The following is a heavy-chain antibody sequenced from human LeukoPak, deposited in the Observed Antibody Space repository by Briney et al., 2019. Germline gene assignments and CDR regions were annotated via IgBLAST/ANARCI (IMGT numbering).Heavy chain of an antibody. CDR2: INAGNGNT. CDR3: ATVKYYYDSSGSLDAFDI. D-gene: IGHD3-22*01. CDR1: GYTFTSYA. Sequence: GASVKVSCKASGYTFTSYAMHWVRQAPGQRLEWMGWINAGNGNTKYSQKFQGRVTMTEDTSTDTAYMELSSLRSEDTAVYYCATVKYYYDSSGSLDAFDIWGQGTMVTVSS. J-gene: IGHJ3*02. V-gene: IGHV1-3*01.